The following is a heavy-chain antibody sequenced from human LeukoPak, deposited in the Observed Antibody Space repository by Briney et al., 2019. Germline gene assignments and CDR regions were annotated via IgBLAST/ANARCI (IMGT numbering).Heavy chain of an antibody. CDR2: ISAYNGNT. Sequence: ASVKVSCKASGYSFTSYGISWVRQASGQGLEWMGWISAYNGNTDYAQKVQGRVTMTTDTSTSTAYMEVRSLRYDDTAVYYCIRDAYSSSYYVYWGQGTLVTVSS. D-gene: IGHD6-13*01. J-gene: IGHJ4*02. CDR3: IRDAYSSSYYVY. CDR1: GYSFTSYG. V-gene: IGHV1-18*01.